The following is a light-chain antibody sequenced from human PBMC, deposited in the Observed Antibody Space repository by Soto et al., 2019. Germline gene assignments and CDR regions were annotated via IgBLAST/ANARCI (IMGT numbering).Light chain of an antibody. J-gene: IGKJ2*01. CDR1: QSVSSH. V-gene: IGKV3-11*01. CDR2: DTS. CDR3: QQRGYWPRT. Sequence: EIVLTQSPVTLSLSPGERATLSCRASQSVSSHLAWYQQRPGQAPRLLIYDTSNRATGIPARFSGSGSGTDFSLTISSLEPEDFSVYYCQQRGYWPRTFGQWTKLEIK.